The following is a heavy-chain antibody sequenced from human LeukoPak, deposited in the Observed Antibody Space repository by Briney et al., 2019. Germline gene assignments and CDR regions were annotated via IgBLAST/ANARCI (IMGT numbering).Heavy chain of an antibody. D-gene: IGHD2-8*01. CDR1: GFTFSNYW. Sequence: GGSLRLSCAASGFTFSNYWMSWVRQAPGKGLEWVANIKQDGSEKYYVDSVKGRFTISRDNAKNSLYLQMNSLRAEDTAIFYRASPGDNGVWSIDYWGQGTLVTVSS. CDR3: ASPGDNGVWSIDY. V-gene: IGHV3-7*01. CDR2: IKQDGSEK. J-gene: IGHJ4*02.